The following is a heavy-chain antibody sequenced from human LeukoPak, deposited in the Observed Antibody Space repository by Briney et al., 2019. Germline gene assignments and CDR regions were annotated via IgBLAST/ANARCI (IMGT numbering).Heavy chain of an antibody. J-gene: IGHJ4*02. Sequence: ASVNVSCKASGYTSTNYGIIWVRQAPGQGLEWMGWISAHNGKTNYAQKFQGRVTMTTDTSTNTAYMELRSLRSDDTAVYYCARERFAVAGANWVYWGQGTLVTVSS. CDR1: GYTSTNYG. CDR2: ISAHNGKT. V-gene: IGHV1-18*01. CDR3: ARERFAVAGANWVY. D-gene: IGHD6-19*01.